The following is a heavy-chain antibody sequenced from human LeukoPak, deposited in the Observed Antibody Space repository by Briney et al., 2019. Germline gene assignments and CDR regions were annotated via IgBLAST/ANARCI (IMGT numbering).Heavy chain of an antibody. D-gene: IGHD3-10*01. Sequence: SETLSLTCAVYGGSFSGYYWSWIRQPPGKGLEWIGEINHSGSTNYNPSLKSRVTISVDTSKNQFSLKLSSVTAADTAVYYCARGTMVRGALFDYWGQGTLVTVSS. CDR1: GGSFSGYY. CDR3: ARGTMVRGALFDY. CDR2: INHSGST. V-gene: IGHV4-34*01. J-gene: IGHJ4*02.